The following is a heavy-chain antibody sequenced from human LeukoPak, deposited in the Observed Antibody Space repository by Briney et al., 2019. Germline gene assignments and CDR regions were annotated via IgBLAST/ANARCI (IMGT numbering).Heavy chain of an antibody. CDR2: IRYDGSNK. Sequence: GGSLRRSCAASGFTFSSYGMHCLRQAPGKGLEWGAFIRYDGSNKYYADSVKGRFTISRDNSKNTLYLQMNSLRAEDTAVYYCAKDWEIVVVPAAMNYWGQGTLVTVSS. J-gene: IGHJ4*02. CDR3: AKDWEIVVVPAAMNY. CDR1: GFTFSSYG. V-gene: IGHV3-30*02. D-gene: IGHD2-2*01.